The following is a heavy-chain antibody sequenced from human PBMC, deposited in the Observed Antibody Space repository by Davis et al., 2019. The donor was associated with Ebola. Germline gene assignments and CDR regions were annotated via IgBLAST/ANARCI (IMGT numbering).Heavy chain of an antibody. CDR3: ARARSGWDEIDAFDI. Sequence: MPSETLSLTCTVSGGSISNEYWSWVRQPPGRGLEWIGYIYYSGITNYNPSLKSRVTISVDTSKNQFSLKLSSVTAADTAVYYCARARSGWDEIDAFDIWGQGTMVTVSS. V-gene: IGHV4-59*12. CDR1: GGSISNEY. D-gene: IGHD6-19*01. J-gene: IGHJ3*02. CDR2: IYYSGIT.